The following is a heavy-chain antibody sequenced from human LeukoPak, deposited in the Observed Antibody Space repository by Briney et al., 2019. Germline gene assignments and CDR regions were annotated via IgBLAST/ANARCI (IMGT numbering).Heavy chain of an antibody. J-gene: IGHJ4*02. V-gene: IGHV4-39*01. Sequence: PSETLSLTCTVSGGSISSSSYYWGWIRQPPGKGLEWIGSIYYSGSTYYNPSLKSRVTISVDTSKNQFSLKLSSVTAADTAVYYCARREEVVTSFDCWGQGTLVTVSS. CDR2: IYYSGST. D-gene: IGHD4-23*01. CDR3: ARREEVVTSFDC. CDR1: GGSISSSSYY.